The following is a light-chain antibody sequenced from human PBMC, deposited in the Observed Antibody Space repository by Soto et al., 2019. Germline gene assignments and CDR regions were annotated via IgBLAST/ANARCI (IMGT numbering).Light chain of an antibody. CDR3: QQYGSSPEIS. Sequence: DIVLTQSPGTLSLSPGERATLSCRASQTISDNYLAWYQPKPGQSPRLLISGASIRAPGIPDRFSGSGSETDFTLASSRLEPEDFAFYYCQQYGSSPEISFGPGTKVDIK. CDR2: GAS. V-gene: IGKV3-20*01. J-gene: IGKJ3*01. CDR1: QTISDNY.